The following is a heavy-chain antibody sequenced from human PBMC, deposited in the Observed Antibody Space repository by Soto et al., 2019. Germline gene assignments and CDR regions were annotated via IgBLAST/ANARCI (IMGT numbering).Heavy chain of an antibody. CDR3: ARTSGAYYGLDV. V-gene: IGHV1-3*01. Sequence: QVHLVQSGAEVKKPGASVNVSCKASGYTFTSHAIHWVRQAPGQRLEWLGWINAGSGNRKYSQKFQGRVTITRDTSASTVYMELSSLTSEDMAVYYCARTSGAYYGLDVW. CDR2: INAGSGNR. J-gene: IGHJ6*01. CDR1: GYTFTSHA.